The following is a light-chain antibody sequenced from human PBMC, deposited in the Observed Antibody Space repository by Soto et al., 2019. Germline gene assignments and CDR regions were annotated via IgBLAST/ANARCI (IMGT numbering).Light chain of an antibody. CDR1: QSVSNN. Sequence: EIVMTQSPATLSVSPGERATLSCRASQSVSNNLAWYQKKPGQAPRLLIYGASTRATGTPARFSGSGSGTEFTLTISSLQAEDFAFYYCQQYNHWWTFGQGTRVDIK. CDR2: GAS. V-gene: IGKV3-15*01. CDR3: QQYNHWWT. J-gene: IGKJ1*01.